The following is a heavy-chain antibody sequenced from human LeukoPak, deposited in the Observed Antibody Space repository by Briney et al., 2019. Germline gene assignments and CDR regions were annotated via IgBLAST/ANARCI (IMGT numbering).Heavy chain of an antibody. V-gene: IGHV3-30*04. D-gene: IGHD3-22*01. Sequence: GGSLRLSCAASGFTFSSYAMHWVRQAPGKGLEWVAVISYDGSNKYYADSVKGRYTISRDNSKNTLYLQMNSLRAEDTAVYYCARDSQRYYYDSSGYFDYWGQGTLVTVSS. CDR2: ISYDGSNK. CDR1: GFTFSSYA. J-gene: IGHJ4*02. CDR3: ARDSQRYYYDSSGYFDY.